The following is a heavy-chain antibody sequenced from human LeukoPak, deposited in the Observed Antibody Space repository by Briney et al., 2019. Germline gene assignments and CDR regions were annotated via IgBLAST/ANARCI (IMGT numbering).Heavy chain of an antibody. D-gene: IGHD1-26*01. J-gene: IGHJ3*02. V-gene: IGHV4-34*01. Sequence: SETLSLTCAVYGGSFSGYYWSWIRQPPGKGLEWIGEINHSGSTNYNPSLKSRVTISVDTSKNQFSLKLSSVTAADTAVYYCARDGRVGETPQPTDAFDIWGQGTMVTVSS. CDR1: GGSFSGYY. CDR2: INHSGST. CDR3: ARDGRVGETPQPTDAFDI.